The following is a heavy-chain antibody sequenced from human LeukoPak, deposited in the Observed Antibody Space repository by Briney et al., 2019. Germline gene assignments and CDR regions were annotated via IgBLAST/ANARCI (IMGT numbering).Heavy chain of an antibody. D-gene: IGHD3-22*01. V-gene: IGHV3-23*01. CDR3: GRSSGYIGPFDY. Sequence: PGGSLRLSCAASGFTFSSYAMSWVRQAPGKGLEWVSAISGSGGSTYYADSVKGRFTISRDNSKNTLYLQMNSLRAEDTAVYYCGRSSGYIGPFDYWGQGTLVTVSS. CDR1: GFTFSSYA. J-gene: IGHJ4*02. CDR2: ISGSGGST.